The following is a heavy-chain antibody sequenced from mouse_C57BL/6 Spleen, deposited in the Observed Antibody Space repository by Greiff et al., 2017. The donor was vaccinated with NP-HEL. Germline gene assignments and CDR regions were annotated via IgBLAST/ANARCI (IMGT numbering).Heavy chain of an antibody. D-gene: IGHD2-5*01. CDR3: ARHDYSNSWFAY. Sequence: EVQLVESGGGLVKPGGSLKLSCAASGFTFSSYTMSWVRQTPEKRLEWVATISGGGGNTYYPDSVKGRFTISRDNAKNTLYLQMSSLRSEDTALYYCARHDYSNSWFAYWGQGTLVTVSA. V-gene: IGHV5-9*01. CDR1: GFTFSSYT. J-gene: IGHJ3*01. CDR2: ISGGGGNT.